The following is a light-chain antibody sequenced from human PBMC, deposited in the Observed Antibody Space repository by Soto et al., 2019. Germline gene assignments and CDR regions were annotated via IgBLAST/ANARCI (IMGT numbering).Light chain of an antibody. Sequence: QSVLTQPPSASGSPGQSVTISCTGTSSDIGAYDYVSWYQQHPGKVPKLMIYEASKRPSGVPDRFSAPKSGNTASLTVSGLQAEDEADYYCSSHGGANNFYVFGTGTKVTVL. CDR1: SSDIGAYDY. J-gene: IGLJ1*01. CDR3: SSHGGANNFYV. V-gene: IGLV2-8*01. CDR2: EAS.